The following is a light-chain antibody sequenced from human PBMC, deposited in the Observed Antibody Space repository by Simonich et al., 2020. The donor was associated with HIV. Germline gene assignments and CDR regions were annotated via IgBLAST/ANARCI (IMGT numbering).Light chain of an antibody. CDR1: RSVLYRSNNKNY. V-gene: IGKV4-1*01. CDR3: QQYYTTPPT. Sequence: DIVMTQSPDSLAGSLGERATLNCKSSRSVLYRSNNKNYLAGYQQKPGQPPKLLIYWASTRESGVPDRFIASGSGTDFTLTVSSLLAEDVAVYYCQQYYTTPPTFGQGTKVEIK. J-gene: IGKJ1*01. CDR2: WAS.